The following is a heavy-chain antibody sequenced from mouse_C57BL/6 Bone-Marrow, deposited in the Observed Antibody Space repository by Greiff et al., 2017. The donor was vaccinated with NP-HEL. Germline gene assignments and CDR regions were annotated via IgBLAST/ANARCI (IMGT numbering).Heavy chain of an antibody. Sequence: EVHLVESGGGLVKPGGSLKLSCAASGFTFSDYGMHWVRQAPEKGLEWVAYISSGSSTIYYADTVTGRFTISRAYATNTLFLQMTSLRSEDTAMYYCASLYDYGWFAYWGQGTLVTVSA. CDR1: GFTFSDYG. CDR2: ISSGSSTI. J-gene: IGHJ3*01. CDR3: ASLYDYGWFAY. V-gene: IGHV5-17*01. D-gene: IGHD2-4*01.